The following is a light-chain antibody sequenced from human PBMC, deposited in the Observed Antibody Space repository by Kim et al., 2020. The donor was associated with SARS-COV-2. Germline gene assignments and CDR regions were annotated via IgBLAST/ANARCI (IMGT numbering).Light chain of an antibody. CDR3: QHHSTYPIT. Sequence: VGDRVTITCRASQSSRGWLAWYQQKPGKAPKLLIHDASSVESGVPSRFSGSRSETEFTLTIISLQPDDFATYYCQHHSTYPITFGQGTRLEIK. CDR1: QSSRGW. J-gene: IGKJ5*01. CDR2: DAS. V-gene: IGKV1-5*01.